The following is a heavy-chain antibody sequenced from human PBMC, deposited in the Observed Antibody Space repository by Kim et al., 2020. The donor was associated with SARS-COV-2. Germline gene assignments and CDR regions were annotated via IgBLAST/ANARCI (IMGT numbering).Heavy chain of an antibody. V-gene: IGHV4-34*01. CDR3: ARAGVVGATSWVFDY. CDR2: INHSGST. CDR1: GGSFSGYY. J-gene: IGHJ4*02. Sequence: SETLSLTCAVYGGSFSGYYWSWIRQPPGKGLEWIGEINHSGSTNYNPSLKSRVTISVDTSKNQFSLKLSSVTAADTAVYYCARAGVVGATSWVFDYWGQG. D-gene: IGHD1-26*01.